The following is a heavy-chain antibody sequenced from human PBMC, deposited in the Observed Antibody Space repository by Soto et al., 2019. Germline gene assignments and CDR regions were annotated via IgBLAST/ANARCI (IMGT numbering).Heavy chain of an antibody. CDR2: ISASAADT. CDR3: AYSSTPFDY. Sequence: GGSLRLSCAASGFTFSGYAMSWVRQAPGKGLEWVSSISASAADTYYADSVKGRFTISRDNSKNTLSLQMNSLRAEDTAVYYCAYSSTPFDYWGQGTLVTVSS. D-gene: IGHD6-13*01. CDR1: GFTFSGYA. J-gene: IGHJ4*02. V-gene: IGHV3-23*01.